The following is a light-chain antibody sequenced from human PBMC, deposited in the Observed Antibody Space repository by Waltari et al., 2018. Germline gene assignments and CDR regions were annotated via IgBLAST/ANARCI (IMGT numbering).Light chain of an antibody. Sequence: IQLTQSPSSLSASVGDRVTITCRASQGISSNLSWYQQKPRKAPKLLIYSESPLQSGVPSRFSGSGSGTDFTRTISSLQPEDFATYYCQQLDTYPLAFGGGTKVEIK. J-gene: IGKJ4*01. CDR1: QGISSN. CDR2: SES. CDR3: QQLDTYPLA. V-gene: IGKV1-9*01.